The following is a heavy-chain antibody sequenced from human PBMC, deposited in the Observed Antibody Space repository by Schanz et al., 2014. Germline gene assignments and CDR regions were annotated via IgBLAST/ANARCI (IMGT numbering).Heavy chain of an antibody. CDR1: GITLSGYG. Sequence: QVQLVESGGGVVQPGRSLRLSCAASGITLSGYGLHWVRQAPGKGLEWVGSISFDGRNTGYAYSVKGRFTSSRDKSKNTVKLQMNSVTAEDTAVYYCAKDKEGVATDGGCMDVWGQGTPVTVSS. V-gene: IGHV3-30*18. CDR3: AKDKEGVATDGGCMDV. CDR2: ISFDGRNT. J-gene: IGHJ6*02. D-gene: IGHD3-3*01.